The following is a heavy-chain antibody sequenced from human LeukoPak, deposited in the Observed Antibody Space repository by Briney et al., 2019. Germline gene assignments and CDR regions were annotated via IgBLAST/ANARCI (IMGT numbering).Heavy chain of an antibody. CDR2: IYYTGST. CDR1: GGSINGYY. CDR3: ARFSEYYHSSVHYPDY. Sequence: PSETLSLTCTVSGGSINGYYWSWIRQSPGKGLESLGYIYYTGSTNYNPSLKSRVTMSVDTSRNQFFLRLSSVTAADTAVYYCARFSEYYHSSVHYPDYWGQGTLVSVSS. J-gene: IGHJ4*02. V-gene: IGHV4-59*01. D-gene: IGHD3-22*01.